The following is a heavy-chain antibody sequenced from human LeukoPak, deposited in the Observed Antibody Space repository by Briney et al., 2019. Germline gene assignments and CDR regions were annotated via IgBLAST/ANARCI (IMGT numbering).Heavy chain of an antibody. CDR3: VRGAGSGWQNWFDP. D-gene: IGHD6-19*01. J-gene: IGHJ5*02. V-gene: IGHV1-8*01. CDR2: MNPNSGNT. CDR1: GYTFTTYD. Sequence: ASVKVSCKASGYTFTTYDFNWVRQATGQGLEWMGWMNPNSGNTGYAQKFQGRVTMTRNTSISTAYMELSSLRSEDTAVYYCVRGAGSGWQNWFDPWGQGTLVTVSS.